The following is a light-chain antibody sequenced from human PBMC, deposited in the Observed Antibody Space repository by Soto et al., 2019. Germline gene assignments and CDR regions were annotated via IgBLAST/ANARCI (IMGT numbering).Light chain of an antibody. CDR2: ASS. V-gene: IGKV1-39*01. CDR1: QSISVH. Sequence: DIQMTQSPSSLSASVGDTVTITCRASQSISVHLNWYQQKPGKVPKLLIYASSNLPSGVPSSFSGSGSETDFALTISSLQPEDLATSYCQQSYITPYTFGQGTKLQIK. J-gene: IGKJ2*01. CDR3: QQSYITPYT.